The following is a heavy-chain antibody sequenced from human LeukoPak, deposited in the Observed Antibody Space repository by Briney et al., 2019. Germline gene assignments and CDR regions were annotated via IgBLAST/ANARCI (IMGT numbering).Heavy chain of an antibody. Sequence: PGGSLRLSCSASGFTFSSYAMHWVRQAPGKGLEYVASITFNVDSTYYADSVKGRFTISRDNSRNTVYLQMNSLRAEETAVYYCARDLGYCDRTPCLRSGYYGMDAWGQGTTVTVSS. J-gene: IGHJ6*02. CDR3: ARDLGYCDRTPCLRSGYYGMDA. D-gene: IGHD2-2*03. CDR2: ITFNVDST. CDR1: GFTFSSYA. V-gene: IGHV3-64*04.